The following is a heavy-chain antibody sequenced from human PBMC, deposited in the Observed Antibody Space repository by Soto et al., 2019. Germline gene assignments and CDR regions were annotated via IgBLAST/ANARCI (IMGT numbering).Heavy chain of an antibody. CDR3: AKDYGLYYYDSSGYYPDY. D-gene: IGHD3-22*01. Sequence: PGGSLRLSCAASGFTFSSYGMHWVRQAPGKGLEWVAVISYDGSNKYYADSVKGRFTISRDNSKNTLYLQMNSLRAEDTAVYYCAKDYGLYYYDSSGYYPDYWGQGTLVTVSS. CDR2: ISYDGSNK. J-gene: IGHJ4*02. CDR1: GFTFSSYG. V-gene: IGHV3-30*18.